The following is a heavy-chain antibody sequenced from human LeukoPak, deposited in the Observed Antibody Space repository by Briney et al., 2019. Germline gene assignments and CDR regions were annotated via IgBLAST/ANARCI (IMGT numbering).Heavy chain of an antibody. CDR3: ARARCSSTSCYVFDY. CDR2: IYYSGST. D-gene: IGHD2-2*01. Sequence: SETLSLTCTVSGGSLSGYNWTWFRQPPGRGWGWIGYIYYSGSTNYNPSLKSRVTISVDTSKNQFSLKLSSVTAADTAVYYCARARCSSTSCYVFDYWGQGTLVTVSS. J-gene: IGHJ4*02. V-gene: IGHV4-59*13. CDR1: GGSLSGYN.